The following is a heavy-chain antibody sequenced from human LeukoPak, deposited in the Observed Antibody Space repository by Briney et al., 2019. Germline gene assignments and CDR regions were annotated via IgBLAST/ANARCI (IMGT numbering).Heavy chain of an antibody. D-gene: IGHD1-26*01. J-gene: IGHJ4*02. Sequence: ASVKVSCKASGGTFSSYAINWVRQAPGQGLEWMGRIIPIFGTANYAQKFQGRVTITTDESTSTAYMELSSLRSEDTAVYYCAREFSWVYFDYWGQGTLVTVSS. CDR3: AREFSWVYFDY. CDR2: IIPIFGTA. V-gene: IGHV1-69*05. CDR1: GGTFSSYA.